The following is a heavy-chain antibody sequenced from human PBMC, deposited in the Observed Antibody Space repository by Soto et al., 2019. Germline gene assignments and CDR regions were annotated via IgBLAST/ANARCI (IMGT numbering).Heavy chain of an antibody. Sequence: SETLSLTCTVSGGSISSGDYYWSWIRQPPGKGLEWIGYIYYSGSTYYNPSLKSRVTISVDKSKNQFSLKLSSVTAADTAVYYCASTRYDSSGYYNYWGQGTLVTVSS. CDR3: ASTRYDSSGYYNY. CDR1: GGSISSGDYY. D-gene: IGHD3-22*01. CDR2: IYYSGST. J-gene: IGHJ4*02. V-gene: IGHV4-30-4*01.